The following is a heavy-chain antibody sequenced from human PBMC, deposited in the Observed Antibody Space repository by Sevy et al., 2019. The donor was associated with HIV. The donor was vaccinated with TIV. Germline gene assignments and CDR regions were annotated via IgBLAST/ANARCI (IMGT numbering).Heavy chain of an antibody. D-gene: IGHD3-22*01. J-gene: IGHJ5*02. CDR2: MYNSGST. CDR3: ARYYYDSGGPGSCFDL. CDR1: RASISNYF. Sequence: SETLSLTCTVSRASISNYFWTWIRQPLGKGLEWIGYMYNSGSTNYNPSLKSGVTMSFDTSKSQFSLKLTSVTAADTAFYYCARYYYDSGGPGSCFDLWGQGILVTVSS. V-gene: IGHV4-59*01.